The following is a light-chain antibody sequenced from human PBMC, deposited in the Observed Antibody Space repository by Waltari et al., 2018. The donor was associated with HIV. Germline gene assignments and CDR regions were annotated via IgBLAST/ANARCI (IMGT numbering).Light chain of an antibody. CDR3: AAWDDSLSGWV. CDR2: KNN. J-gene: IGLJ3*02. Sequence: QSVLTQPPSASGTPGQRVTISCSGSSSNIGSDYVSWYQQPPGTTPKLLIYKNNRRPSGVPDRFSGSKSGTSASLAISGLRSEDEADYYCAAWDDSLSGWVFGGGTKLTVL. CDR1: SSNIGSDY. V-gene: IGLV1-47*01.